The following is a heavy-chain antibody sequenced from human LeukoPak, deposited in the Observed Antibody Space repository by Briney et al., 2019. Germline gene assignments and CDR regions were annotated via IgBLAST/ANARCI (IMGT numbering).Heavy chain of an antibody. J-gene: IGHJ4*02. D-gene: IGHD6-13*01. CDR3: ARGVTAAAPGY. CDR2: IWSGGST. CDR1: GFTVSSNY. Sequence: GGSLRLSCAASGFTVSSNYFGWVRQAPGKGLEWVSVIWSGGSTNHADSVKGRFTISRDNSKNTVYLQMNSLKAEDTAVYYCARGVTAAAPGYWGQGTLVTVSS. V-gene: IGHV3-66*01.